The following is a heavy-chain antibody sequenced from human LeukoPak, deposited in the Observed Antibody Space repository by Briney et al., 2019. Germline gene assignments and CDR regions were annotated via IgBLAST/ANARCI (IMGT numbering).Heavy chain of an antibody. CDR1: GYTFTDYY. CDR2: INPNSGGT. J-gene: IGHJ5*02. CDR3: ARPGRAAAGRQWFDP. Sequence: ASVKVSCKASGYTFTDYYMHWARQAPGQGLEWMGWINPNSGGTNYAQKFQGRVTMTTDTSTSTAYMELRSLRSDDTAVYYCARPGRAAAGRQWFDPWGQGTLVTVSS. D-gene: IGHD6-13*01. V-gene: IGHV1-2*02.